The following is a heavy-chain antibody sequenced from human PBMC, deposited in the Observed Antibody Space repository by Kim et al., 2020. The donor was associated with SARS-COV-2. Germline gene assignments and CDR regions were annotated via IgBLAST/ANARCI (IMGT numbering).Heavy chain of an antibody. Sequence: GGSLRLSCAASGFTFSSYAMSWVRQAPGKGLEWVSAISGSGGSTYYADSVKGRFTISRDNSKNTLYLQMNSLRAEDTAVYYCAKVRARLLGYYCYGMDVWGQGTTVTVSS. CDR3: AKVRARLLGYYCYGMDV. J-gene: IGHJ6*02. CDR1: GFTFSSYA. D-gene: IGHD2-8*02. CDR2: ISGSGGST. V-gene: IGHV3-23*01.